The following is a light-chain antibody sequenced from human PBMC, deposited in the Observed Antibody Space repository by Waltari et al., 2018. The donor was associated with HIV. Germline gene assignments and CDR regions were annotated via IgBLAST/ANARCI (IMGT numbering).Light chain of an antibody. V-gene: IGLV1-47*01. Sequence: QSMLTQPPSASGTPGQRVTISCSGRSSTIGRTSVSWYQQLPGTAPKLHLYRNNQRPSGVPYRFSGSKSGTSASLAISGLRSEDEADYYCAAWDDSLSGPNWVFAGGTKLTVL. CDR3: AAWDDSLSGPNWV. CDR1: SSTIGRTS. CDR2: RNN. J-gene: IGLJ3*02.